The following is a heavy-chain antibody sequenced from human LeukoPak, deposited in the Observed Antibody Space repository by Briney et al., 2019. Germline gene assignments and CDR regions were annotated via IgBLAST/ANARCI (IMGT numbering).Heavy chain of an antibody. Sequence: SETLSLTCAVYGGSFSGYYWTWIRQTPEKGLEWIGEMNPSGSTNYNPSLKSRVTISVDTSKNQFSLELSSVTAADTAVYYCARGRQDVSMIVVVMTAVSYYLDVWGKGTTVTVS. J-gene: IGHJ6*03. CDR1: GGSFSGYY. CDR3: ARGRQDVSMIVVVMTAVSYYLDV. CDR2: MNPSGST. V-gene: IGHV4-34*01. D-gene: IGHD3-22*01.